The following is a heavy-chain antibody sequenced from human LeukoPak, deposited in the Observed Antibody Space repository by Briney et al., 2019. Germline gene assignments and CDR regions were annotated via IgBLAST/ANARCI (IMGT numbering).Heavy chain of an antibody. V-gene: IGHV3-33*08. CDR3: ARFRSGWYMDY. Sequence: TGGSLRLSCAASGFTFSSYGMHWVRQAPGKGLEWVAVIWNDGSKSNYPDSVKGRFTISRDDSKNTLFLQMSSLRVEDTAVYYCARFRSGWYMDYWGQGTLVTVSS. CDR2: IWNDGSKS. J-gene: IGHJ4*02. CDR1: GFTFSSYG. D-gene: IGHD6-19*01.